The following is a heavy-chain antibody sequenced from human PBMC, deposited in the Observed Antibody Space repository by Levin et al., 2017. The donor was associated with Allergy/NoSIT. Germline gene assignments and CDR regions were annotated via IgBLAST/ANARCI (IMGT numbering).Heavy chain of an antibody. CDR3: ARVKDIVADGEGSFDY. D-gene: IGHD5-12*01. CDR2: IYYSGST. Sequence: TSETLSLTCTVSGGSISSYYWSWIRQPPGKGLEWIGYIYYSGSTNYNPSLKSRVTISVDTSKNQFSLKLSSVTAADTAVYYCARVKDIVADGEGSFDYWGQGTLVTVSS. CDR1: GGSISSYY. J-gene: IGHJ4*02. V-gene: IGHV4-59*01.